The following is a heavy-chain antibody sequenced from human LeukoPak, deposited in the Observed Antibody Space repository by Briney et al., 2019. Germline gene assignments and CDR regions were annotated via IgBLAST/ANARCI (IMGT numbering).Heavy chain of an antibody. D-gene: IGHD6-19*01. Sequence: SETLSLTCAVSGGSITTRDCWCWVRQPPGKGLEWIGEINHSGSTNYNPSLRSRVTISVDTSKNQFSLKLSSVTAADTAVYYCARDRRSSGWYRGFDPWGQGTLVTVSS. CDR3: ARDRRSSGWYRGFDP. CDR2: INHSGST. V-gene: IGHV4-4*02. CDR1: GGSITTRDC. J-gene: IGHJ5*02.